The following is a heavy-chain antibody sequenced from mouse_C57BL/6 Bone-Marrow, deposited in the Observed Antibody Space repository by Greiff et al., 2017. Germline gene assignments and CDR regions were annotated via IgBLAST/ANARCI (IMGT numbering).Heavy chain of an antibody. Sequence: QVQLQQPGTELVKPGASVKLSCKASGYTFTSYWMHWVKQRPGQGLEWIGNINPSNGGTNYNEKFKSKATLTVDKSSSTAYMQLSSLTSEDSAVXYCAREGIYYEYTWFAYWGQGTLVTVSA. CDR3: AREGIYYEYTWFAY. D-gene: IGHD2-4*01. CDR2: INPSNGGT. J-gene: IGHJ3*01. V-gene: IGHV1-53*01. CDR1: GYTFTSYW.